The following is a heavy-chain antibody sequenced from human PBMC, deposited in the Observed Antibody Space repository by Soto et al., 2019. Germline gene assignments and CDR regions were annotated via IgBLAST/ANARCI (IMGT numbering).Heavy chain of an antibody. CDR1: GFTVSTYG. V-gene: IGHV3-30*03. CDR2: ISRDGGTK. D-gene: IGHD2-8*02. CDR3: TGEVASGY. Sequence: QVQLVESGGGVVQPGRSLRLSCAVSGFTVSTYGMHCVRQAPGKGLEWVAVISRDGGTKYYADSVKGRFTISRDNSRNTLFLEMNSLRGDDIAVYYCTGEVASGYWGQGTLVTVSS. J-gene: IGHJ4*02.